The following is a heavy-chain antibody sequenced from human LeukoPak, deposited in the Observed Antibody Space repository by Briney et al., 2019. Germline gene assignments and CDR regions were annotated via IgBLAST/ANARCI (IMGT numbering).Heavy chain of an antibody. CDR1: GFTFNTYN. CDR2: ISSSSDYI. J-gene: IGHJ4*02. D-gene: IGHD4-17*01. V-gene: IGHV3-21*01. CDR3: ARWTTVTTGGFDY. Sequence: PGGSLRLSCAASGFTFNTYNMNWVRQAPGKGLEWVSSISSSSDYIYYADSVKGRFTISRDNAKNSLYLQMNSLRAEDTAVYYCARWTTVTTGGFDYWGQGTLVTVSS.